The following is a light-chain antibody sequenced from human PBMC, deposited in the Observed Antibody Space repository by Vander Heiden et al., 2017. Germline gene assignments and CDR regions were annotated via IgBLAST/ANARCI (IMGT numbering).Light chain of an antibody. J-gene: IGLJ2*01. V-gene: IGLV1-47*01. CDR1: SSNVGSNY. Sequence: QSVLTQPPSASGTPGHRVTITCSGSSSNVGSNYVYWYQQLPGTAPKLLIYRNNQRPSGVPDRFSGSKSGTSASLAISGLRAEDEADYYCAAWDDSRSGVVFGGGTKLTVL. CDR3: AAWDDSRSGVV. CDR2: RNN.